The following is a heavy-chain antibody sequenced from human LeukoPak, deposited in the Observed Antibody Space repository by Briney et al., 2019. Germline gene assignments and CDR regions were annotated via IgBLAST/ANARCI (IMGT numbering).Heavy chain of an antibody. Sequence: KPGGSLRVPCAASGLDFSGTAMSWVRQAPGKGLEWVSAISHDGMNAYYADFVKGRFTISRDDSKKKVSLEMSSLTAADTGVYYCAKDGAQYSSGPECDPRGQGALVTVSP. CDR3: AKDGAQYSSGPECDP. CDR2: ISHDGMNA. D-gene: IGHD6-19*01. V-gene: IGHV3-23*01. J-gene: IGHJ5*02. CDR1: GLDFSGTA.